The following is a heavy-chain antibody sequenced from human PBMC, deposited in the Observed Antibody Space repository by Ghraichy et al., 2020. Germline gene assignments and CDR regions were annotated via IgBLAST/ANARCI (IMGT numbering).Heavy chain of an antibody. CDR1: GGSFSGYY. V-gene: IGHV4-34*01. CDR2: INHSGST. Sequence: SETLSLTCAVYGGSFSGYYWSWIRQPPGKGLEWIGEINHSGSTNYNPSLKSRVTISVDTSKNQFSLKLSSVTAADTAVYYCARGFTSIADRSTARYYYYYYGMDVWGQGTTVTVSS. D-gene: IGHD6-6*01. CDR3: ARGFTSIADRSTARYYYYYYGMDV. J-gene: IGHJ6*02.